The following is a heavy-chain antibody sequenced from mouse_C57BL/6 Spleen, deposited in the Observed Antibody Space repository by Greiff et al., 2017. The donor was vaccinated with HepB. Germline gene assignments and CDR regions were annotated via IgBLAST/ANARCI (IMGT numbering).Heavy chain of an antibody. Sequence: EVQLQQSGPELVKPGASVKISCKASGYTFTDYYMNWVKQSHGKSLEWIGDINPNNGGTSYNQKFKGKATLTVDKSSSTAYMELRSLTSEDSAVYYCARGGGGYHLRYFDVWGTGTTVTVSS. V-gene: IGHV1-26*01. D-gene: IGHD2-2*01. J-gene: IGHJ1*03. CDR3: ARGGGGYHLRYFDV. CDR1: GYTFTDYY. CDR2: INPNNGGT.